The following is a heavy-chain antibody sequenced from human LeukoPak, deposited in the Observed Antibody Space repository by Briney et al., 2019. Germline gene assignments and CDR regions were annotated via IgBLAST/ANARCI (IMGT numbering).Heavy chain of an antibody. Sequence: SETLSLTCTVSGGSISSSSYYWAWIRQPPGKGLEWIGSLYYIGSTNYNPSLKSRVTISVDTSKNQFSLKLSSVTAADTAVYYCVRNRFRAVAGDYWGQGTLVTVSS. CDR2: LYYIGST. CDR3: VRNRFRAVAGDY. CDR1: GGSISSSSYY. D-gene: IGHD6-19*01. V-gene: IGHV4-39*07. J-gene: IGHJ4*02.